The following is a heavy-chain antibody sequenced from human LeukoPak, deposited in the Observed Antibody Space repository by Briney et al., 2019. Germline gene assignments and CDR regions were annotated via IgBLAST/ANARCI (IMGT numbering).Heavy chain of an antibody. D-gene: IGHD4-17*01. CDR2: IRYDGSNK. CDR1: GFTFSSYG. J-gene: IGHJ5*02. CDR3: ARGPFGSGYGDYGGGWFDP. V-gene: IGHV3-30*02. Sequence: GGSLRLSCAASGFTFSSYGMHWVRQAPGKGLEWVAFIRYDGSNKYYADSVKGRFTISRDNAKNSLYLQMNSLRAEDTAVYYCARGPFGSGYGDYGGGWFDPWGQGTLVTVSS.